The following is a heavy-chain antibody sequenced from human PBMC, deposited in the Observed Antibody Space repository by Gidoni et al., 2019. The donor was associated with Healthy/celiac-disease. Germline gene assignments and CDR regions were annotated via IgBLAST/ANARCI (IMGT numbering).Heavy chain of an antibody. Sequence: QVQLQESGPGLVKPSATLSLTCTVSGGSISSYYWSWIRQPPGKGLEWIGYIYYSGSTNYNPSLKSRVTISVDTSKNQFSLKLSSVTAADTAVYYCARGFQLLSDPLWMDYWGQGTLVTVSS. CDR3: ARGFQLLSDPLWMDY. V-gene: IGHV4-59*01. CDR2: IYYSGST. CDR1: GGSISSYY. J-gene: IGHJ4*02. D-gene: IGHD2-2*01.